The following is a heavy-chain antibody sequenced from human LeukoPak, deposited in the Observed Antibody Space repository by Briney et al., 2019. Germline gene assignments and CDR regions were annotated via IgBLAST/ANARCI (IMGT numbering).Heavy chain of an antibody. J-gene: IGHJ4*02. Sequence: GGSLRLSCAASGFTFRSYGMHWVRQAPGKGLEWVAVISYDGSKKYQADSVKGRFTISRDSSKNTLYLQMNSLRAEDTAVYYCAKDRSSSWSFDYWGQGTLVTVSS. CDR2: ISYDGSKK. D-gene: IGHD6-13*01. CDR1: GFTFRSYG. V-gene: IGHV3-30*18. CDR3: AKDRSSSWSFDY.